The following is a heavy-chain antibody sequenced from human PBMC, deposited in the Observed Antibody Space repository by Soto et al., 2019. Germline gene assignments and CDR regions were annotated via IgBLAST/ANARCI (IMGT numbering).Heavy chain of an antibody. V-gene: IGHV3-74*01. J-gene: IGHJ4*02. Sequence: GGSLRLSCEPSGFIFSMYWMHWVRQVPGKGPQWVARITDDGSTTYYAASVEGRFTISRDNAKNALYLQMTSLRADDTAVYYCTRGPRPTSIGTGAFWGQGTLVTVSS. CDR1: GFIFSMYW. D-gene: IGHD3-10*01. CDR3: TRGPRPTSIGTGAF. CDR2: ITDDGSTT.